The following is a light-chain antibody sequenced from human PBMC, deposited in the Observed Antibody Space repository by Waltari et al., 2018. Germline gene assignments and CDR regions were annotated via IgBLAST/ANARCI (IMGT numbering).Light chain of an antibody. CDR3: QQTASAPIT. Sequence: IQMTQSPSSLSASVGDRVTITCRASQNIFNYLHWYHQKPGKAPKLLIPSASMLQSGVPSRFGGSGFGTDFALTITGLQPEDFGTYYCQQTASAPITFGRGTKVDIK. V-gene: IGKV1-39*01. CDR1: QNIFNY. J-gene: IGKJ1*01. CDR2: SAS.